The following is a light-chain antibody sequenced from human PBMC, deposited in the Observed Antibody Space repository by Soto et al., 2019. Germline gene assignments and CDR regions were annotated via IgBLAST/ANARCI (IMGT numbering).Light chain of an antibody. CDR2: DAS. Sequence: DIQLTQSPSFLSASVGDRVTITCRASQGISSYLAWYQQKPGKAPKLLIYDASTLQGGLPSRFSGSGSGTEFTLTISSLQPEDFATYYCKQRNSDPLTFGQGTKVDIK. J-gene: IGKJ1*01. V-gene: IGKV1-9*01. CDR1: QGISSY. CDR3: KQRNSDPLT.